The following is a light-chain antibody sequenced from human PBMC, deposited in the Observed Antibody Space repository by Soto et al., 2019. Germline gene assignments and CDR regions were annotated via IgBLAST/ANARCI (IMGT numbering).Light chain of an antibody. CDR2: RNN. J-gene: IGLJ3*02. Sequence: QPVLTQPPSASGTPGQRVTISCSGSSSNIGSNYVYWYQQLPGTAPKLLIYRNNQGPSGVPDRFSGSKSGTSASLAISGLRSEHEADYYCTAWDDSLSGPWVFGGGTKVTVL. CDR3: TAWDDSLSGPWV. V-gene: IGLV1-47*01. CDR1: SSNIGSNY.